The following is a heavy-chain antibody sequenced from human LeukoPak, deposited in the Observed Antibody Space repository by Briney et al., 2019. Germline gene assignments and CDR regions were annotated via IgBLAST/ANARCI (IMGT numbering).Heavy chain of an antibody. CDR2: INPNSGGT. V-gene: IGHV1-2*02. J-gene: IGHJ4*02. D-gene: IGHD2-2*03. CDR1: GYTFTGYY. CDR3: ARPPSRGYSSSFEY. Sequence: ASVKVSCKASGYTFTGYYMHWVRQAPGQGLEWMGWINPNSGGTNYAQKFQGRVTMTRDTSISTAYMELSRLRSDDTAVYYCARPPSRGYSSSFEYWGQGTLVTVSS.